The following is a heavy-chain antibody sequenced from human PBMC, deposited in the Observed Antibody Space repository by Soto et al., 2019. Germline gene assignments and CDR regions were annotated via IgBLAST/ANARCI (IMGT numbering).Heavy chain of an antibody. CDR1: GGSISSGDYY. J-gene: IGHJ3*02. CDR3: ARDLRERGDAFDI. D-gene: IGHD1-26*01. Sequence: QVQLQESGPGLVKPSQTLSLTCTVSGGSISSGDYYWSWIRQPPGKGLEWIGYIYYSGSTYYNPYLKSRVTISGDTSKNQFSLKLSSVTAADTAVYYCARDLRERGDAFDIWGQGTMVTVSS. CDR2: IYYSGST. V-gene: IGHV4-30-4*01.